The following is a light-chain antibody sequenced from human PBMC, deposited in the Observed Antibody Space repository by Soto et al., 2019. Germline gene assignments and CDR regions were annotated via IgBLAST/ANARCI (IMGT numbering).Light chain of an antibody. V-gene: IGLV2-14*03. CDR2: DVN. CDR3: SSYTSSGTYV. J-gene: IGLJ1*01. Sequence: QSVLTQPASVSGSPGQSITISCTGTSSDVGGYNYVSWYQQHPGKAPKLMIYDVNNRPSGVSNRFSGSKSGNTASLTISGLQAEDEADYYCSSYTSSGTYVFGTGTKVNV. CDR1: SSDVGGYNY.